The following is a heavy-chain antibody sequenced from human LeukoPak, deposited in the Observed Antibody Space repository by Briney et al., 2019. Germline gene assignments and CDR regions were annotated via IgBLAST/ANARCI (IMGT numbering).Heavy chain of an antibody. CDR3: ARQSSGRSYGSGSSPLYYFDY. CDR2: IYYSGST. V-gene: IGHV4-59*08. CDR1: GGSISSYY. Sequence: ETLSLTCTVSGGSISSYYWSWIRQPPGKGLEWIGHIYYSGSTNYNSSLKSRVTISVDTSKSQFSLKVSSVTAADTAVYSCARQSSGRSYGSGSSPLYYFDYWGQGILVTVSS. D-gene: IGHD3-10*01. J-gene: IGHJ4*02.